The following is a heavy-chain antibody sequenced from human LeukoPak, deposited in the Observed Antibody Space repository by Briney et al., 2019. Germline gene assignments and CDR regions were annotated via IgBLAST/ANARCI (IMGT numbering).Heavy chain of an antibody. V-gene: IGHV3-66*01. D-gene: IGHD4/OR15-4a*01. CDR1: GFTVSSNY. CDR3: ARVRGAGDYYYYMDV. J-gene: IGHJ6*03. CDR2: IYSSDNT. Sequence: GGSLRLSCAASGFTVSSNYMSWVRLAPGRGLEWVSAIYSSDNTYYAASVKGRFTISRDNSKNTLYLQMNSLRAEDTAVYYCARVRGAGDYYYYMDVWGKGTTVTVSS.